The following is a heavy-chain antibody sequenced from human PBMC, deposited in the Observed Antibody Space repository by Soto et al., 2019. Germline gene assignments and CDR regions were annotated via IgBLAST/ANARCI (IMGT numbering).Heavy chain of an antibody. CDR1: GFTFSSYW. D-gene: IGHD3-3*01. CDR3: ARVSKVGDFWSGYPANYYYYYYMDV. CDR2: IKQDGSEK. J-gene: IGHJ6*03. Sequence: GGSLRLSCAASGFTFSSYWMSWVRQAPGKGLEWVANIKQDGSEKYYVDSVKGRFTISRDNAKNSLYLQMNSLRAEDTAVYYCARVSKVGDFWSGYPANYYYYYYMDVWGKGTTVTVSS. V-gene: IGHV3-7*01.